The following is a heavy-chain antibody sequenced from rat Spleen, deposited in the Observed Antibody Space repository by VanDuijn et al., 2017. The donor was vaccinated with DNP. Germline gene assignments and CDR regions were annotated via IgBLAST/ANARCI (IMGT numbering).Heavy chain of an antibody. CDR3: TAELGGY. J-gene: IGHJ2*01. CDR2: ISYNGGTT. V-gene: IGHV5-20*01. D-gene: IGHD5-1*01. CDR1: GFTFSDYN. Sequence: EVQLVESGGGLVQPGRSLKLSCAASGFTFSDYNLAWVRQTPKMGLEWVASISYNGGTTYYRGSVKGRFTISRDDARSTLYLQMDSLKSEDTATYYCTAELGGYWGQGVMVTVSS.